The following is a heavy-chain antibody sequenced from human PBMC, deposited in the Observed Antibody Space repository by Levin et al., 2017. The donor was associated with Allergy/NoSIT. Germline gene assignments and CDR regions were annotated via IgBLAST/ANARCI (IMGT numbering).Heavy chain of an antibody. Sequence: RGESLKISCKGSGYSFTSYWISWVRQMPGKGLEWMGRIDPSDSYTNYSPSFQGHVTISADKSISTAYLQWSSLKASDTAMYYCARAGYSSSGVDYWGQGTLVTVSS. CDR2: IDPSDSYT. CDR3: ARAGYSSSGVDY. D-gene: IGHD6-13*01. V-gene: IGHV5-10-1*01. CDR1: GYSFTSYW. J-gene: IGHJ4*02.